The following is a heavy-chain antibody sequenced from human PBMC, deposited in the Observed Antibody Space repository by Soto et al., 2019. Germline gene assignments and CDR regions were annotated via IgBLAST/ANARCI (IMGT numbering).Heavy chain of an antibody. CDR2: IIPIFGTA. Sequence: QVQLVQSGAEVKKPGSSVKVSCKASGGTFSSYAISWVRQAPGQGLEWMGGIIPIFGTANYAQKFQGRVTMTAEESTSTDYTELSRWRTEATEVYYCASAASYYSSSYYYYGMDIWGQGPTVTVSS. CDR3: ASAASYYSSSYYYYGMDI. J-gene: IGHJ6*02. D-gene: IGHD6-13*01. V-gene: IGHV1-69*01. CDR1: GGTFSSYA.